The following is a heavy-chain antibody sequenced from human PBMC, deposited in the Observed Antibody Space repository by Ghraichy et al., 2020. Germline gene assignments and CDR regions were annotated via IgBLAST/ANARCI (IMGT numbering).Heavy chain of an antibody. D-gene: IGHD1-26*01. CDR2: TYYRSKWYN. Sequence: SQTLSLTCAISGDSVSSNSAAWNWIRQSPSRGLEWLGRTYYRSKWYNDYAVSVKSRITINPDTSKNQFSLQLNSVTPEDTAVYYCARDEERWELLSNYYYYYMDVWGKGTTVTVSS. J-gene: IGHJ6*03. V-gene: IGHV6-1*01. CDR1: GDSVSSNSAA. CDR3: ARDEERWELLSNYYYYYMDV.